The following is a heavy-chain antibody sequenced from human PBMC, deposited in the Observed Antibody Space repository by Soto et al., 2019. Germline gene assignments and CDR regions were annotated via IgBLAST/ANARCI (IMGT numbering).Heavy chain of an antibody. CDR3: ARDSVGATNYYYYYYMDV. Sequence: SQTLSLTCAISGDSVSSNSAAWSWIRQSPSRGLEWLGRTYYRSKWYNDYAVSVKSRITINPDTSKNQFYLQLNSVTPEDTAVYYCARDSVGATNYYYYYYMDVWGKGTTVTVSS. CDR2: TYYRSKWYN. V-gene: IGHV6-1*01. D-gene: IGHD3-10*01. CDR1: GDSVSSNSAA. J-gene: IGHJ6*03.